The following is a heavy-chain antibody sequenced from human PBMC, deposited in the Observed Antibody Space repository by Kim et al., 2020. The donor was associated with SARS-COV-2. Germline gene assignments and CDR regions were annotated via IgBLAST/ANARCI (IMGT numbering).Heavy chain of an antibody. CDR1: GGSISSSSYY. V-gene: IGHV4-39*01. D-gene: IGHD6-19*01. CDR3: ARRLIGDEQWLLYFDY. Sequence: SETLSLTCTVSGGSISSSSYYWGCIRQPPGKGLEWIGSIYYSGSTYYNPSLKSRVTISVDTSKNQFSLKLSSVTAADTAVYYCARRLIGDEQWLLYFDYWGQGTLVTVSS. J-gene: IGHJ4*02. CDR2: IYYSGST.